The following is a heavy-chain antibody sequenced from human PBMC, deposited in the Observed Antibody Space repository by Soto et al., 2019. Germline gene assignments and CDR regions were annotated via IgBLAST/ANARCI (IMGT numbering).Heavy chain of an antibody. V-gene: IGHV4-39*01. J-gene: IGHJ6*02. CDR1: GGSISSSSYY. CDR2: IYYSGST. Sequence: PSETLSLTCTVSGGSISSSSYYWGWIRQPPGKGLEWIGSIYYSGSTYYNPSLKSRVTISVDTSKNQFSLKLSSVTAADTAVYYCARRSPLNCRSTSCQYYYYYGMDVWGQGTTVTVSS. CDR3: ARRSPLNCRSTSCQYYYYYGMDV. D-gene: IGHD2-2*01.